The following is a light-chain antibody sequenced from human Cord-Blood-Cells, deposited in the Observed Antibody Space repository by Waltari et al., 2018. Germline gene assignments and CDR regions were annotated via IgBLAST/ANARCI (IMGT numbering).Light chain of an antibody. CDR1: SSDVGSYNL. Sequence: QSALTQPASVSGSPGQSITISCTGTSSDVGSYNLVSWYQQHQGKAPKLMIYEGSKRRSGVSNRFSGATSGNTASLTSFGLQAADKAVYYCCSCAGSSTPWVFGGGTNLTVL. J-gene: IGLJ3*02. V-gene: IGLV2-23*01. CDR2: EGS. CDR3: CSCAGSSTPWV.